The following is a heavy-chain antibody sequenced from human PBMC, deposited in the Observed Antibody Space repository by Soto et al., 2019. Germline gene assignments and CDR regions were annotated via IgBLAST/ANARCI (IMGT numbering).Heavy chain of an antibody. J-gene: IGHJ4*02. CDR3: AKDRGGVRSGYCLDY. CDR1: GFTFSSYA. Sequence: GGSLRLSCAASGFTFSSYAMSWVRQAPGKGLEWVSAISGSGGSTYYADSVKGRFTISRDNSKNTLYLQMNSLRAEDTAVYYCAKDRGGVRSGYCLDYWGQGTLVTVSS. V-gene: IGHV3-23*01. CDR2: ISGSGGST. D-gene: IGHD3-22*01.